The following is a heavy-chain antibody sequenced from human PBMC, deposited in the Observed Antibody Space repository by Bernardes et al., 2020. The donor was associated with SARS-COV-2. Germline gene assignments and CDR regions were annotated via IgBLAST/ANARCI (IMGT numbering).Heavy chain of an antibody. CDR2: IYPGDSDT. D-gene: IGHD1-26*01. CDR1: GYSISTSW. V-gene: IGHV5-51*01. Sequence: GESLKISCQGSGYSISTSWSAWVRQKPGKGLDWMGIIYPGDSDTTYSPTFQGQVTISADKSINTAYLQWSGLKASDTAVYYCARHDALGGWFFDLWGRGTLVTVSS. J-gene: IGHJ2*01. CDR3: ARHDALGGWFFDL.